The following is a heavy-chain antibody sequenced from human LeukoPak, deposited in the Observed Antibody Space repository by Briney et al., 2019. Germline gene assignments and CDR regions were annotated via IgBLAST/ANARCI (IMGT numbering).Heavy chain of an antibody. CDR3: ARNSNGMSN. Sequence: PGGSLRLSCAASGFTFSSHWMHWVRQAPGKGLVWVSRINSDGRSTTYADSVKGRFTISRDNAKNTLYLQMSSLRAEDTAMYYCARNSNGMSNWGQGTLVIVSS. CDR2: INSDGRST. J-gene: IGHJ4*02. V-gene: IGHV3-74*01. CDR1: GFTFSSHW. D-gene: IGHD2-8*01.